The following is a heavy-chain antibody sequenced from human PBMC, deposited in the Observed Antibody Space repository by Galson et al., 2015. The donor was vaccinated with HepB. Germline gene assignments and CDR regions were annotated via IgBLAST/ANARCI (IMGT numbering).Heavy chain of an antibody. CDR1: GNTLSELA. Sequence: VKVSCKVSGNTLSELATHWVRQAPGKGLEWMGGFDPDDGGTIYAQKFKSRVSLTEDTSTDTAYMELSSLRSDDTAMYYCAPGPAPFGDFILHHWGQGTLVSVSS. D-gene: IGHD3-10*01. V-gene: IGHV1-24*01. CDR3: APGPAPFGDFILHH. J-gene: IGHJ1*01. CDR2: FDPDDGGT.